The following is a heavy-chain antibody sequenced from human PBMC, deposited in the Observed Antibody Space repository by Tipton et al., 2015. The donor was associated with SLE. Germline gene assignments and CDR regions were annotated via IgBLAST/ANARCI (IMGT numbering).Heavy chain of an antibody. D-gene: IGHD3-22*01. Sequence: TLSLTCTVSGGSISSYYLSWIRQPAGKGLEWIGRIYTSGSTNYNPSLKSRVTISVDTSKNQFSLKLSSVTAADTAVYYCATWGYYDSSGYYDDAFDIWGQGTMVTVSS. CDR2: IYTSGST. CDR3: ATWGYYDSSGYYDDAFDI. V-gene: IGHV4-4*07. J-gene: IGHJ3*02. CDR1: GGSISSYY.